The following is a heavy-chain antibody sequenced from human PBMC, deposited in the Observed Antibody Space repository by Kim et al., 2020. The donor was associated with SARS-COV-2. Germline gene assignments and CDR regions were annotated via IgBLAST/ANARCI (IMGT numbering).Heavy chain of an antibody. Sequence: SETLSLTCTVSGGSISSGGYYWSWIRQHPGKGLEWIGYIYYSGSTYYNPSLKSRVTISVDTSKNQFSLKLSSVTAADTAVYYCARGTGPYYYGSEGFDYWGQGTLVTVSS. CDR2: IYYSGST. V-gene: IGHV4-31*03. J-gene: IGHJ4*02. CDR3: ARGTGPYYYGSEGFDY. CDR1: GGSISSGGYY. D-gene: IGHD3-10*01.